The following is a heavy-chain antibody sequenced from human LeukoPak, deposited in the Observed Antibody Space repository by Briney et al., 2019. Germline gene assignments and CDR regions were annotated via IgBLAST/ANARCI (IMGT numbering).Heavy chain of an antibody. J-gene: IGHJ4*02. CDR2: IAYDGSNE. CDR1: GFTFNNYG. V-gene: IGHV3-30*03. Sequence: PGGSLRLSCVVSGFTFNNYGMHWVRQAPGKGLDWVASIAYDGSNENYAESVKGRFTISRDNSKNTLYLQWNSLRAEDTAVYYCARPSGSVTIFGVADYFDYWGQGSLVTVSS. D-gene: IGHD3-3*01. CDR3: ARPSGSVTIFGVADYFDY.